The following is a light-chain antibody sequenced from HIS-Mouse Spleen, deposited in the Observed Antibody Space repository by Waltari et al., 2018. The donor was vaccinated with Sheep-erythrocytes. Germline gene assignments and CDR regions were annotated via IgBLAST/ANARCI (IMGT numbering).Light chain of an antibody. CDR1: ALPKKY. CDR2: EDS. V-gene: IGLV3-10*01. CDR3: YSTDSSGNHWV. J-gene: IGLJ3*02. Sequence: SYELTQPPSVSVSPGQTARITCSGDALPKKYAYWYQQKSGQAPVLVIYEDSKRPSGIPGRFSGSTSGTMATLTISGGQVEDEADYYCYSTDSSGNHWVFGGGTKLTVL.